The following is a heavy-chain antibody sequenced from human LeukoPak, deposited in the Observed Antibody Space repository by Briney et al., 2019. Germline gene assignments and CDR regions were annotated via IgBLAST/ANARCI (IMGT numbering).Heavy chain of an antibody. D-gene: IGHD4-23*01. CDR2: IKEDGSEK. V-gene: IGHV3-7*02. Sequence: GGSLRLSCAASGFTFSNYWMNWVRQAPGKGLEWVANIKEDGSEKFYVDSVKGRFIISRDNAKNSLYLQMNSLRAEDTAVYYCARGKGFYYYGMDVWGQGTTVTVSS. CDR3: ARGKGFYYYGMDV. CDR1: GFTFSNYW. J-gene: IGHJ6*02.